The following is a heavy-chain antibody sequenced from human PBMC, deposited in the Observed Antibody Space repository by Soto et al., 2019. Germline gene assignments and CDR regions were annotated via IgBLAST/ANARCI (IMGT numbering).Heavy chain of an antibody. CDR1: GPTFTAYY. D-gene: IGHD3-3*01. J-gene: IGHJ6*02. V-gene: IGHV1-2*02. Sequence: QVQLVQSGAEVKKPGASMKVSCKPSGPTFTAYYIHWVRQAPGQGLEWMGWINPNTGGTNYAQNFPGSATMTRDTSSRTVYMELGRLRSDDTAVYYCARALIRFLDWIPENYYYGMDVWGQGTTVTVSS. CDR2: INPNTGGT. CDR3: ARALIRFLDWIPENYYYGMDV.